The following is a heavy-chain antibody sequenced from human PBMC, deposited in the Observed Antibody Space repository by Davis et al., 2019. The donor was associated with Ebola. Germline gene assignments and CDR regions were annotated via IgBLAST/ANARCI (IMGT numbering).Heavy chain of an antibody. Sequence: MPSETLSLTCAVSGGSISSSNWWSWVRQPPGKGLEWIGEINHSGSTNYNPSLKSRVTISVDTSKNQFSLKLSSVTAADTAVYYCARVKVPAGRGIWFYYYYGMDVWGQGTTVTVSS. V-gene: IGHV4-4*02. CDR3: ARVKVPAGRGIWFYYYYGMDV. D-gene: IGHD3-10*01. CDR2: INHSGST. J-gene: IGHJ6*02. CDR1: GGSISSSNW.